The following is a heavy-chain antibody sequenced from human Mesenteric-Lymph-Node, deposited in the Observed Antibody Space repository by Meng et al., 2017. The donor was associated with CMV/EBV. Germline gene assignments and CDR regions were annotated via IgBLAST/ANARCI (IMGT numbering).Heavy chain of an antibody. CDR1: GFTFSDYY. V-gene: IGHV3-30*02. Sequence: GESLKISCAASGFTFSDYYMSWIRQAPGKGLEWVAHMHPDYKYYADSVKGRFTTSRDISRNTLYLQMNSLRPEDTAIYYCAKDSNWAAYYWGQGTLVTVSS. J-gene: IGHJ4*02. CDR2: MHPDYK. CDR3: AKDSNWAAYY. D-gene: IGHD1-1*01.